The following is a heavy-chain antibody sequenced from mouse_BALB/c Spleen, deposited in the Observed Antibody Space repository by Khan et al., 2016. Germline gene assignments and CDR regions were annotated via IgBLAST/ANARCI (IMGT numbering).Heavy chain of an antibody. CDR3: VRDTPSAY. J-gene: IGHJ3*01. CDR2: ISSKSNNYVT. CDR1: GFTFNTNA. Sequence: EVQLVETGGGLVQPRGSLKLSCAASGFTFNTNAMNWVRQAPGKGLEWVSRISSKSNNYVTYYADSVKDRFTISRDDSQSMLYLHMNNLKTEDTAIYYCVRDTPSAYWGHGTPVTVSA. V-gene: IGHV10S3*01.